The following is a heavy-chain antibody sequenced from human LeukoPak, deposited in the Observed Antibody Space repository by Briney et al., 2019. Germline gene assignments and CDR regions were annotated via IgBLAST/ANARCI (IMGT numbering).Heavy chain of an antibody. CDR1: GYTFTSYN. D-gene: IGHD6-6*01. Sequence: GASVKVSRKASGYTFTSYNMHWVRQAPGQGLEWMGIINPSGGSTSYAQKFQGRVTMTRDTSTSTVYMELSSPRSEDTAVYYCARSIAARLGAIYYWGQGTLVTVSS. CDR2: INPSGGST. V-gene: IGHV1-46*01. CDR3: ARSIAARLGAIYY. J-gene: IGHJ4*02.